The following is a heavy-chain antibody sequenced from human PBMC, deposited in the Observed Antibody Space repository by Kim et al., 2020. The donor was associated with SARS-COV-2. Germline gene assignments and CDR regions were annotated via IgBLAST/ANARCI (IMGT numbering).Heavy chain of an antibody. J-gene: IGHJ4*02. CDR3: AIIIVGSGRYPGAGN. CDR2: ISTSGSTI. Sequence: GGSLRLSCAASGFTFSNYEMNWVRQAPGKGLEWVSYISTSGSTIFYADSVKGRFTISRDNAKNSLYMQMNSLRAEDTAVYYCAIIIVGSGRYPGAGNWGQGTLVTVTS. V-gene: IGHV3-48*03. D-gene: IGHD1-26*01. CDR1: GFTFSNYE.